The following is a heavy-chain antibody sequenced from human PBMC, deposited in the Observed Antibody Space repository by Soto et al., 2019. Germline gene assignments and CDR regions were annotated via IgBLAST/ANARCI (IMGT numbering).Heavy chain of an antibody. J-gene: IGHJ4*02. V-gene: IGHV1-3*05. CDR2: INAGNGNT. CDR1: GHTFTNYA. Sequence: QVQLVQSGAEEKKPGASVKVSCKASGHTFTNYAMHWVRQAPGQRLEWMGWINAGNGNTKYSQNFQGRVTITRDTSASTAYMELSSLRSEDTAMYYCAKGGVGATLFGYWGQGTLVTVSS. D-gene: IGHD1-26*01. CDR3: AKGGVGATLFGY.